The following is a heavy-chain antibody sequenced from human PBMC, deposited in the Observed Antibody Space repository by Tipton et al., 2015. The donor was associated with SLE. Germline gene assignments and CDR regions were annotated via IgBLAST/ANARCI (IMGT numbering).Heavy chain of an antibody. Sequence: SLRLSCAASGFTVSSNYMSWVRQAPGKGLEWVSVIYSGGSTYYADSVKGRFTISRDNSKNTLYLQMNSLRAEDTAVYYCAKDWAKRVRDGYTMGDAFDIWGQGTMVTVSS. V-gene: IGHV3-66*02. CDR3: AKDWAKRVRDGYTMGDAFDI. CDR1: GFTVSSNY. D-gene: IGHD5-24*01. J-gene: IGHJ3*02. CDR2: IYSGGST.